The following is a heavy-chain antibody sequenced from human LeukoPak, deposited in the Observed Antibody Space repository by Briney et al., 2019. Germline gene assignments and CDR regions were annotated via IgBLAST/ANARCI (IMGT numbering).Heavy chain of an antibody. V-gene: IGHV3-20*04. J-gene: IGHJ6*03. D-gene: IGHD1-26*01. Sequence: PGGSLRLSCAASGLTFDDYGMSWVRQAPGKGLEWVSGINWNGGSTGYADSVKGRFAISRDNAKNSLYLQMNSLRAEDTAVYYCARVLCSGSYHYYYYYMDVWGKGTTVTVSS. CDR3: ARVLCSGSYHYYYYYMDV. CDR2: INWNGGST. CDR1: GLTFDDYG.